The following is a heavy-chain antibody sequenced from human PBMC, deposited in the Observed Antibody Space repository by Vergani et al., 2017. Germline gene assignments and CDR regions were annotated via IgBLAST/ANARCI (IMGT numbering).Heavy chain of an antibody. CDR2: ISGSGGST. D-gene: IGHD3-3*01. CDR3: AKDLGISYYDFWSGYGWFDP. CDR1: ELTVSSNY. V-gene: IGHV3-23*04. J-gene: IGHJ5*02. Sequence: EVQLVETGGNLIQPGGSLRLSCAASELTVSSNYMTWVRQAPGKGLEWVSAISGSGGSTYYADSVKGRFTISRDNSKNTLYLQMNSLRAEDTAVYYCAKDLGISYYDFWSGYGWFDPWGQGTLVTVSS.